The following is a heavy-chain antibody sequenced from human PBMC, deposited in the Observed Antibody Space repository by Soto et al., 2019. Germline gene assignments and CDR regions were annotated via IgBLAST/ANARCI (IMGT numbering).Heavy chain of an antibody. J-gene: IGHJ4*02. CDR2: ISGSGGST. D-gene: IGHD3-10*01. CDR1: GFTFSSYS. CDR3: ANSRWFGEFGY. V-gene: IGHV3-23*01. Sequence: GSLRVSCAASGFTFSSYSMSWVRQAPGKGLEWVSAISGSGGSTYYADSVKSLFTISRDNSKTTLYLQMNSLRAEDTAAYYCANSRWFGEFGYWGQGTLVSVSS.